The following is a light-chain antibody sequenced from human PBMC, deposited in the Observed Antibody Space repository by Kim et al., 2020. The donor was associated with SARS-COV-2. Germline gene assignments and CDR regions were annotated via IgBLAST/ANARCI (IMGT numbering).Light chain of an antibody. CDR2: GAS. CDR1: QSISSN. J-gene: IGKJ4*01. V-gene: IGKV3-15*01. Sequence: SPGERATLSCRASQSISSNLAWYQQKPGQAPRLLIYGASTRATGIPARFSGSGSGTEFTLTISRLQSEDFAVYYCQQFHNWPPLTFGGGTKVEIK. CDR3: QQFHNWPPLT.